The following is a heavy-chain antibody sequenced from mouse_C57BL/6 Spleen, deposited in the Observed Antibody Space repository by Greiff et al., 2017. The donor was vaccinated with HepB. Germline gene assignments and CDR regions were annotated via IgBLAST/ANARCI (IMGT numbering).Heavy chain of an antibody. CDR3: TATVHWYFDV. Sequence: VQLQQSGTVLARPGASVKMSCKTSGYTFTSYWMHWVKQRPGQGLEWIGAIYPGNSDTSYNQKFKGKAKLTAVTSASTAYMELSSLTNEDSAVYYCTATVHWYFDVWGTGTTVTVSS. J-gene: IGHJ1*03. D-gene: IGHD1-1*01. CDR2: IYPGNSDT. CDR1: GYTFTSYW. V-gene: IGHV1-5*01.